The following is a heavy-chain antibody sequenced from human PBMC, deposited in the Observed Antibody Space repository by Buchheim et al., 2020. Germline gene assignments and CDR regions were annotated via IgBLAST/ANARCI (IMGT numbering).Heavy chain of an antibody. V-gene: IGHV4-34*01. CDR2: INHSGST. Sequence: QVQLQQWGAGLLKPSETLSPTCAVYGGSFSGYYWSWIRQPPGKGLEWIGEINHSGSTNYNPSLKSRVTISVDTSKNQLSLKLSSVTAADTAVYYCARVGASTIFGVVIMGYYGMDVWGQGTT. J-gene: IGHJ6*02. CDR3: ARVGASTIFGVVIMGYYGMDV. D-gene: IGHD3-3*01. CDR1: GGSFSGYY.